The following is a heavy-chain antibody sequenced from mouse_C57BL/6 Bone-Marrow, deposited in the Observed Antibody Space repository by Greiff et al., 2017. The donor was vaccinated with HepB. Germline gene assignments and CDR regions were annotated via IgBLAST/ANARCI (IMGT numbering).Heavy chain of an antibody. J-gene: IGHJ3*01. D-gene: IGHD2-2*01. V-gene: IGHV7-1*01. CDR2: SRNKANDYTT. Sequence: EVQWVESGGGLVQSGRSLRLSCATSGFTFSDFYMAWVRQAPGKGLEWIAASRNKANDYTTEYSVYVKGRFIVSRDTTQSILYLRMNALRAEDTAIDCGASCCGYGPFAYWGQGTLVTFSA. CDR3: ASCCGYGPFAY. CDR1: GFTFSDFY.